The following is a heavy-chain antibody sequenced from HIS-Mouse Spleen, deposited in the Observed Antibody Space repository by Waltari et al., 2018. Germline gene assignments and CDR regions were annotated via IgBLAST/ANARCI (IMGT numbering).Heavy chain of an antibody. J-gene: IGHJ2*01. CDR1: GGSISSSSYY. V-gene: IGHV4-39*07. CDR2: IYYSGST. CDR3: AREIPYSSSWYDWYFDL. D-gene: IGHD6-13*01. Sequence: QLQLQESGPGLVKPSETLSLPCTVSGGSISSSSYYWGWIRQPPGKGREWIGSIYYSGSTDYTPSLKSRVTISVGTSKNQFSLKLSSVTAADTAVYYCAREIPYSSSWYDWYFDLWGRGTLVTVSS.